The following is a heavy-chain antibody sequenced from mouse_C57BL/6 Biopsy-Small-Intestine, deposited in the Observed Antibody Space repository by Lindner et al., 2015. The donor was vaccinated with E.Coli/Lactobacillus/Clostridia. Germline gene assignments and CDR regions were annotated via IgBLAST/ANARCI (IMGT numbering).Heavy chain of an antibody. J-gene: IGHJ3*01. D-gene: IGHD2-13*01. CDR2: INADNGGT. CDR1: GYTFTGCY. V-gene: IGHV1-53*01. CDR3: ARAVTGTSFVDI. Sequence: SVKVSCKASGYTFTGCYMHWVRQAPGQGLEWMGWINADNGGTKYTDNFQNRVTMTRDTSITTSYMEVRGLTSDDTAVYFCARAVTGTSFVDIWGQGTMVTVSS.